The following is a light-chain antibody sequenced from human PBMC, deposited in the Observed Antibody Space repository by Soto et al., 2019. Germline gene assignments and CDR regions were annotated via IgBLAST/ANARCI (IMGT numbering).Light chain of an antibody. Sequence: EIVLTQSPGTLSLSPGEKATLSCRASQSVGDTFLSWYQHKPGLAPRLLIYGVSNRATGIPDRFSGSGSGTDFILTISRLEPEDFALYYCGQFVSSPPRTFGQGTKVEIK. CDR2: GVS. CDR1: QSVGDTF. CDR3: GQFVSSPPRT. V-gene: IGKV3-20*01. J-gene: IGKJ1*01.